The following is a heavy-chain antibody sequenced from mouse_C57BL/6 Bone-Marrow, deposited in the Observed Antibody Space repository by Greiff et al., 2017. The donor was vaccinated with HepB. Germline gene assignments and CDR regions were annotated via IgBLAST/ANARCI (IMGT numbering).Heavy chain of an antibody. CDR3: TTYEAMDY. Sequence: VHVKQSGAELVRPGASVKLSCTASGFNIKDDYMHWVKQRPEQGLEWIGWIDPENGDTEYASKFQGKATITADTSSNTAYLQLSSLTSEDTAVYYCTTYEAMDYWGQGTSVTVSS. D-gene: IGHD2-3*01. V-gene: IGHV14-4*01. CDR2: IDPENGDT. CDR1: GFNIKDDY. J-gene: IGHJ4*01.